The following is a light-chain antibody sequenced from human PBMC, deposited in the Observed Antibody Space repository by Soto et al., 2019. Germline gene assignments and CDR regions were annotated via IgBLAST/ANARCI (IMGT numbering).Light chain of an antibody. CDR2: EDT. V-gene: IGLV3-1*01. CDR1: KLGHKY. J-gene: IGLJ3*02. Sequence: SYELTQPPSVSVSPGQTASITCSGDKLGHKYTAWYQLKPGQSPVLVIYEDTERPSGIPERFSGSSSGNTATLTISGTQAMDEADYYCQAWDSSTVVFGGGTKVTVL. CDR3: QAWDSSTVV.